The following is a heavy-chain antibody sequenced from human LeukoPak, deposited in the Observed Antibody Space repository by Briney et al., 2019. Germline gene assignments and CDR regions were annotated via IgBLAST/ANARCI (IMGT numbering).Heavy chain of an antibody. CDR1: GFTFSSYG. D-gene: IGHD1-26*01. CDR2: ISYDGGNK. Sequence: GGSLRLSCAASGFTFSSYGMHWVRQAPGKGLEWVAVISYDGGNKYYADSVKGRFTISRDNSKNTLYLQMNSLRAEDTAVYYCANAWEPPFDYWGQGTLVTVSS. V-gene: IGHV3-30*18. CDR3: ANAWEPPFDY. J-gene: IGHJ4*02.